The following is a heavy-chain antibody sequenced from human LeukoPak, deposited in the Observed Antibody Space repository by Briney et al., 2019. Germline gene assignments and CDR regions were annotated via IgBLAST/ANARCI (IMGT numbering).Heavy chain of an antibody. V-gene: IGHV3-74*01. CDR3: VVGGSPGY. CDR1: GLACSAYK. CDR2: ISTDGYTA. J-gene: IGHJ4*02. Sequence: GGSLRLSCAASGLACSAYKMHWVRHAPRKGLVWVSRISTDGYTADYADFVQGRFTASRDNTKNTWSLEMNSLRAEDTAVYYCVVGGSPGYWGQGTLVTVSS. D-gene: IGHD2-15*01.